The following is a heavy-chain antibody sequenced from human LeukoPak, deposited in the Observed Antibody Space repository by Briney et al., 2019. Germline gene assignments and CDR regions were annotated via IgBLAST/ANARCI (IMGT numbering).Heavy chain of an antibody. D-gene: IGHD3-3*01. CDR3: ARDGVSGVCNY. CDR2: ISTYNGNT. Sequence: ASVKVSCKASGYTFTSYGISWVRQAPGQGLEWMGWISTYNGNTNYAQKLQGRVTMSTDTSTSTAYMGLRSLRSDDTAVYYCARDGVSGVCNYWGQGTLVTVSS. CDR1: GYTFTSYG. V-gene: IGHV1-18*01. J-gene: IGHJ4*02.